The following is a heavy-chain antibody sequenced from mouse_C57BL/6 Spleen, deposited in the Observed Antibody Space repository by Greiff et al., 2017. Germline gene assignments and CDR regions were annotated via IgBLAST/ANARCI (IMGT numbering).Heavy chain of an antibody. V-gene: IGHV5-4*01. CDR2: ISDGGSYT. CDR3: ARLSYWYFDV. Sequence: EVQLVESGGGLVKPGGSLKLSCAASGFTFSSYAMSWVRQTPEKRLEWVATISDGGSYTYYPDNVKGRFTISRDNAKNNLYLQMSHLKSEDTAMYYCARLSYWYFDVWGTETTVTVSS. CDR1: GFTFSSYA. J-gene: IGHJ1*03.